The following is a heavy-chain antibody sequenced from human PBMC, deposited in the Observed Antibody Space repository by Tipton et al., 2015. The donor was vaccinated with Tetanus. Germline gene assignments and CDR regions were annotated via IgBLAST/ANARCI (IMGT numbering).Heavy chain of an antibody. Sequence: SLRLSCGVSGFTFSTTKMNWVRQAPGRGLEWVSSISSTSRYINYAASLEGRFTISRDNAKNSLSLQMNSLRTDDTAVYYCVSGSALGNWGQGTLDTVSS. V-gene: IGHV3-21*01. D-gene: IGHD6-25*01. CDR2: ISSTSRYI. J-gene: IGHJ4*02. CDR1: GFTFSTTK. CDR3: VSGSALGN.